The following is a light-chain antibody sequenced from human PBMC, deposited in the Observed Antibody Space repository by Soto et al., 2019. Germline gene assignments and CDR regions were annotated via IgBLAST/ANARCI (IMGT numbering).Light chain of an antibody. Sequence: QSALTQPPSASGSPRQSVTISCTGTSSDVGGYNYVSWYQQHPGRAPKLMIYEVSKRPSGVPDRFSGSKSGNTASLTVSGLQAEDEADYYCNSYAGSNIVFGTGTKLTVL. J-gene: IGLJ1*01. CDR2: EVS. V-gene: IGLV2-8*01. CDR1: SSDVGGYNY. CDR3: NSYAGSNIV.